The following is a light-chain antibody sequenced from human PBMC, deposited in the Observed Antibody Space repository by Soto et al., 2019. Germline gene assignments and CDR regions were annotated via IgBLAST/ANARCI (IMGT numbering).Light chain of an antibody. CDR3: QQYGNSPFT. V-gene: IGKV3-20*01. CDR2: GAS. Sequence: LTQSSGTLSLYPGERATLSCRASQSVSSSYLAWYQQKPGQAPRLLIYGASSRATGIPDRFSGSGSGTDFTLTISRLEPEDFAVYSCQQYGNSPFTFGPGTKVDVK. CDR1: QSVSSSY. J-gene: IGKJ3*01.